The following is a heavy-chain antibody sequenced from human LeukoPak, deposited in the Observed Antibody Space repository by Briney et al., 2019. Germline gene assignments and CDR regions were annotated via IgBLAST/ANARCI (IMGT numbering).Heavy chain of an antibody. V-gene: IGHV3-48*01. CDR1: GFTFSSYS. CDR3: ARELTGYTRRRAFDI. CDR2: ISSSSSTI. D-gene: IGHD3-9*01. Sequence: PGGSLRLSCAASGFTFSSYSMNWVRQAPGKGLEWVSYISSSSSTIYYADSVKGRFTISRDNAKNSLYLQMNSLRAEDTAVYYCARELTGYTRRRAFDIWGQGTMVTVSS. J-gene: IGHJ3*02.